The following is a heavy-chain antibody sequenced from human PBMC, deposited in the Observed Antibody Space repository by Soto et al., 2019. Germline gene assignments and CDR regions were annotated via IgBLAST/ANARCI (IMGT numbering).Heavy chain of an antibody. CDR2: ISYDGSNK. Sequence: GGSLRLSCAASGFTFSSYAMHWVRQAPGKGLEWVAVISYDGSNKYYADSVKGRFTISRDNSKNTLYLQMNSLRAEDTAVYYCASIAAAGRPPYYYYGMDVWGQGTTVTVSS. CDR1: GFTFSSYA. V-gene: IGHV3-30-3*01. D-gene: IGHD6-13*01. CDR3: ASIAAAGRPPYYYYGMDV. J-gene: IGHJ6*02.